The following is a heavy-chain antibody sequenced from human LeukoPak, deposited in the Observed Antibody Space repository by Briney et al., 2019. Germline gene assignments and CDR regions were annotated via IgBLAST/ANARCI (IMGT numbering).Heavy chain of an antibody. CDR2: IDHSGST. CDR3: AREFRVVVPAAIDYFDY. D-gene: IGHD2-2*01. Sequence: SETLSLTCAVSGYSISSGYYWGWIRHPPGKGLEWIGSIDHSGSTYYNPSLKSRVTISVDTSKNQFSLKLRSVTAADTAVYYCAREFRVVVPAAIDYFDYWGQGTLVTVSS. V-gene: IGHV4-38-2*02. CDR1: GYSISSGYY. J-gene: IGHJ4*02.